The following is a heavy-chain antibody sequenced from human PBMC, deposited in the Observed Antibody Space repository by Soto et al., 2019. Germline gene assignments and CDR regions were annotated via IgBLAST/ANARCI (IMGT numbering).Heavy chain of an antibody. CDR1: GYTFTSYG. CDR2: ISAYNGNT. CDR3: ARDCSLKYLRYYGMDV. D-gene: IGHD2-15*01. J-gene: IGHJ6*02. V-gene: IGHV1-18*01. Sequence: QVQLVQSGAEVKKPGASVKVSRKASGYTFTSYGISWVRQAPGQGLEWMGWISAYNGNTNYAQKLQGRVTMTTDTSTSTAYMELRSLRSDDTAVYYCARDCSLKYLRYYGMDVWGQGTTVTVSS.